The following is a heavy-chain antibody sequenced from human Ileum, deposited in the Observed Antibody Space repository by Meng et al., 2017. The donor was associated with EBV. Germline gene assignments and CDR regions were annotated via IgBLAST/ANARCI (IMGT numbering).Heavy chain of an antibody. J-gene: IGHJ4*02. CDR3: ARGGPFHY. CDR2: INHSGST. CDR1: GGSFSGYY. Sequence: QVQLQQWGAGLVKPPXTLSLTCAVYGGSFSGYYWSWIRQPPGKGLEWIGEINHSGSTNYKPSLKSRVTISVDTSKNQFSLRLSSVTAADSAVYFCARGGPFHYWGPGTLVSVSS. V-gene: IGHV4-34*01. D-gene: IGHD3-16*01.